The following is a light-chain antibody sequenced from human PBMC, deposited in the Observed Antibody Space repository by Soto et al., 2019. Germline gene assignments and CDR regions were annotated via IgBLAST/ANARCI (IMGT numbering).Light chain of an antibody. J-gene: IGKJ1*01. V-gene: IGKV1-9*01. CDR1: QDIRTY. CDR3: QQLDSDPPWM. CDR2: LAS. Sequence: IHLTQSPSSLSASVGDRVTITCRVSQDIRTYLAWYQQSPGRAPKLLIYLASNLHTGVPSRFSGSGSGTEFTLTISGLQPEDFATYYCQQLDSDPPWMFGQGTRVEIK.